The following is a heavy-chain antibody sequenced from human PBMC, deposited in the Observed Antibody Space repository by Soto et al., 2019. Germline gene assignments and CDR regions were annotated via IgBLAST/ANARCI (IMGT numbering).Heavy chain of an antibody. CDR1: GLNFGSFG. Sequence: EVQLLESGGDLVQPGGSLRLSCAASGLNFGSFGVSWFRQAPGKGLEWVSGICGGGGATYYAVSVKGRFTVSRDNPKNTVCLEMNSVRVEDTAVYFCAKALRMIYPIDDVAIGGEGTAVSVSS. J-gene: IGHJ3*02. CDR3: AKALRMIYPIDDVAI. CDR2: ICGGGGAT. V-gene: IGHV3-23*01. D-gene: IGHD3-22*01.